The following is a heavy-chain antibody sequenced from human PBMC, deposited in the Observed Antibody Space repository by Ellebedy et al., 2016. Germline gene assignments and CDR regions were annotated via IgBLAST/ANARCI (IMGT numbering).Heavy chain of an antibody. CDR1: GYTFTSYG. V-gene: IGHV1-2*04. Sequence: ASVKVSCKASGYTFTSYGISWVRQAPGQGLEWMGWINPNSGGTNYAQKFQGWVTMTRDTSISTAYMELSRLRSDDTAVYYCALGHSIAAAELYGMDVWGQGTTVTVSS. CDR2: INPNSGGT. J-gene: IGHJ6*02. D-gene: IGHD6-13*01. CDR3: ALGHSIAAAELYGMDV.